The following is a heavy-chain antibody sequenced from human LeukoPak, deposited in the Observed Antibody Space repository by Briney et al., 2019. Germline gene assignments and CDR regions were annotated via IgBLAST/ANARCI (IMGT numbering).Heavy chain of an antibody. D-gene: IGHD2-15*01. Sequence: ASVKVSCKASADTFTSYGISWVRQAPGQGLEWMGWISTYNGNTNYAQRLQGRVTMTTDTSTTTAYMELRSLRSDDTAVYYCARVRGYCSGGSCYGEDWFDPWGQGILVTVSS. CDR2: ISTYNGNT. J-gene: IGHJ5*02. V-gene: IGHV1-18*01. CDR3: ARVRGYCSGGSCYGEDWFDP. CDR1: ADTFTSYG.